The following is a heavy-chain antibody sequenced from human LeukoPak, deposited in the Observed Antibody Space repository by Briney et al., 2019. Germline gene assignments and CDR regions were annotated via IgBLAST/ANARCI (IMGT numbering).Heavy chain of an antibody. D-gene: IGHD6-19*01. Sequence: GGSLRLSCAASGFTFSSYSMNWVRQAPGKGLEWVSSTSSSSSYIYYADSVKGRFTISRDNAKNSLYLQMNSLRAEDTAVYYCARDLAVAGYYYYGMDVWGKGTTVTVSS. V-gene: IGHV3-21*01. CDR2: TSSSSSYI. J-gene: IGHJ6*04. CDR3: ARDLAVAGYYYYGMDV. CDR1: GFTFSSYS.